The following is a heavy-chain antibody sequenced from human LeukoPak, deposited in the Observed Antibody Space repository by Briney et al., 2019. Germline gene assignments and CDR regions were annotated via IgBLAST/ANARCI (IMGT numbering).Heavy chain of an antibody. D-gene: IGHD3-22*01. Sequence: GASVKVSCKASGYTFTSYGISWVRQAPGQGLEWMGWISAYNGNTNYAQKLQGRVTMTTDTSTSTAYMELRSLRSDDTAVYYCAREGAGRAYYYDPNDAFDIWGQGTMVTVSS. V-gene: IGHV1-18*01. J-gene: IGHJ3*02. CDR1: GYTFTSYG. CDR2: ISAYNGNT. CDR3: AREGAGRAYYYDPNDAFDI.